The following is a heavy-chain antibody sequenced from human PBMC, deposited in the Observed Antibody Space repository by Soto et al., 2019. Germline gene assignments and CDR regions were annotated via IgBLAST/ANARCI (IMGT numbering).Heavy chain of an antibody. J-gene: IGHJ5*02. CDR3: ATAPLNMWGCFGT. CDR2: INAGNGNT. Sequence: GASVKVSCKACGYTFNGYALHWPRQAPGKRLEWMGWINAGNGNTKYSQKFQGRVTITRDTSADTAYMELSSLRSEDTAVYYCATAPLNMWGCFGTWGQGTLVSVSS. CDR1: GYTFNGYA. V-gene: IGHV1-3*01. D-gene: IGHD1-26*01.